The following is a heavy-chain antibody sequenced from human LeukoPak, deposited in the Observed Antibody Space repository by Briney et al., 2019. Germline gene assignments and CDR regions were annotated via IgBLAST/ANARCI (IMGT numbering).Heavy chain of an antibody. V-gene: IGHV3-53*01. D-gene: IGHD6-25*01. J-gene: IGHJ4*02. Sequence: PGGSLRPSCAASGVTVSSHYMNWVRQAPGKGLEWVSAIYNDGSTNYADSVKGRFTISRDTSKNTLYLQMNSLRAEDTAVYYCARAETSAGSYWGQGTLVTVSS. CDR1: GVTVSSHY. CDR3: ARAETSAGSY. CDR2: IYNDGST.